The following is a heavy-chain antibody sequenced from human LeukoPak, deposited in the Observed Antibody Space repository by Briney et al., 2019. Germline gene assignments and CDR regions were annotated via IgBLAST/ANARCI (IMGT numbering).Heavy chain of an antibody. Sequence: SETLSLTCTVSGGSISSFYWSWIRQSPGKGLEWIGYIYYNGSTTYNPSLKSRVTMSVDTSKKQFSLKVTSVTAADTAVYYCARDYQRSGRGFNWFDPWGQGILVTVSS. J-gene: IGHJ5*02. CDR2: IYYNGST. V-gene: IGHV4-59*01. D-gene: IGHD5-12*01. CDR1: GGSISSFY. CDR3: ARDYQRSGRGFNWFDP.